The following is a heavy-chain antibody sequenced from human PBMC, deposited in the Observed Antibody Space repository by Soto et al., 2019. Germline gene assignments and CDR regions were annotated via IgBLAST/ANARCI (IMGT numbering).Heavy chain of an antibody. Sequence: QVQLVQSGAEVKKPGSSVKVSCKASGGTFSSYAISWVRQAPGQGLEWMGGIIPIFGTANYAQKFQGRVTITADESTSAGYMELSSLRSEDTAVYYCARDSDIVVVPAAQSTSYGMDVWGQGTTVTVSS. V-gene: IGHV1-69*01. CDR2: IIPIFGTA. D-gene: IGHD2-2*01. CDR1: GGTFSSYA. CDR3: ARDSDIVVVPAAQSTSYGMDV. J-gene: IGHJ6*02.